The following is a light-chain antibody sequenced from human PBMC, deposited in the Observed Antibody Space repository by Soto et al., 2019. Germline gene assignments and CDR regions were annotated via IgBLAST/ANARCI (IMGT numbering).Light chain of an antibody. V-gene: IGLV1-44*01. CDR3: AAWDGSLNVYD. CDR1: SSSIGSNS. Sequence: QSVLTQPPSASGTPGQRVTISCSGSSSSIGSNSVNWYQQLPRTAPKVLIYTNNQRPSGVPDRFSGSKSGTSASLAISGLQSEDEADYYCAAWDGSLNVYDFGTGTKVTVL. J-gene: IGLJ1*01. CDR2: TNN.